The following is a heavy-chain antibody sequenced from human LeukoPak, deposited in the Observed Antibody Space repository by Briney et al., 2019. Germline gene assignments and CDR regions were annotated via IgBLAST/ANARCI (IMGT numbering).Heavy chain of an antibody. Sequence: PSETLSLTCAVYGGSFSGYYWSWIRQPPGKGLGWIGEINHSGSTNYNPSLKSRVTISVDTSKNQFSLKLSSVTAADTAVYYCARAGYCSGGSCYSFDYWGQGTLVTVSS. V-gene: IGHV4-34*01. CDR2: INHSGST. CDR3: ARAGYCSGGSCYSFDY. J-gene: IGHJ4*02. CDR1: GGSFSGYY. D-gene: IGHD2-15*01.